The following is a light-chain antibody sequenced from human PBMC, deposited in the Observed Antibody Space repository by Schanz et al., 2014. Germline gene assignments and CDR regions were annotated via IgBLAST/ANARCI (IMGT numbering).Light chain of an antibody. CDR3: QSFDSSLRDV. V-gene: IGLV2-14*02. J-gene: IGLJ3*02. Sequence: QSALTQPASVSGSPGQSITISCTGTSSDVGSYNLVSWYQQHPGKAPKLMIYDVSERPSGVPARFSGSKSGTSASLAITGLQAEDEADYYCQSFDSSLRDVFGGGTKLTVL. CDR2: DVS. CDR1: SSDVGSYNL.